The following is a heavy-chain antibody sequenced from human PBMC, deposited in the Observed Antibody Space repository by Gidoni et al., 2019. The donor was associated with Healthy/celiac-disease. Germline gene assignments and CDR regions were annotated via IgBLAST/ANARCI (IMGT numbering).Heavy chain of an antibody. D-gene: IGHD6-6*01. CDR1: GYTFTSYY. Sequence: QVQLVQSGAEVKKPGASVKVSYTASGYTFTSYYMHWVRQAPGQELEWMGIIKPSGRSTSYAQKFQGSVTMTRETSTSTVYMELSSLSSEATAVYYCARGGVAARLPDFDYWGQGTLVTVSS. V-gene: IGHV1-46*03. CDR2: IKPSGRST. CDR3: ARGGVAARLPDFDY. J-gene: IGHJ4*02.